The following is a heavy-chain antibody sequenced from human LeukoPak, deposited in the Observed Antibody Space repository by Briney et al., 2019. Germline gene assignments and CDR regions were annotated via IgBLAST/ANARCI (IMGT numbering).Heavy chain of an antibody. CDR3: ARVIGGYCSSTSCYGFNWFDP. CDR2: IYHSGST. J-gene: IGHJ5*02. CDR1: GGSISSGGYS. V-gene: IGHV4-30-2*01. Sequence: SQTLSLTCAVSGGSISSGGYSWSWIRQPPGKGLEWIGYIYHSGSTYYNPSLKSRVTMSVDRSKNQFSLKLSSVTAADTAVYYCARVIGGYCSSTSCYGFNWFDPWGQGTLVTVSS. D-gene: IGHD2-2*01.